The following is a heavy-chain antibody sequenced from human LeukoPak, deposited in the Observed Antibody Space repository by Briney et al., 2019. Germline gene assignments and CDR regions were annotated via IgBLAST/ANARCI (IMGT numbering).Heavy chain of an antibody. Sequence: GGPLRLSCAASGFIFSSYAMSWVRQAPGKGLEWVSAISGSGGSTYYADSVKGRFTISRDNSKNTLYLQMNSLRAEDTAVYYCAKDRSSGYYWGSFDYWGQGTLVTVSS. V-gene: IGHV3-23*01. CDR3: AKDRSSGYYWGSFDY. D-gene: IGHD3-22*01. J-gene: IGHJ4*02. CDR1: GFIFSSYA. CDR2: ISGSGGST.